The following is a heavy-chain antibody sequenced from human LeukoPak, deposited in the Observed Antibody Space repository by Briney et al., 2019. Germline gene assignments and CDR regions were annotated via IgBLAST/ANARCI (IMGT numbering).Heavy chain of an antibody. V-gene: IGHV1-69*01. J-gene: IGHJ6*02. Sequence: SVKVSCKASGGTFSNYAISWERQAPGQGLEWMGGIIPIFGAANYTQKFQGRVTITADESTSTAYMELSSLRSEDTAVYYCARVALGRRWLQTSYYYGMDVWGQGTTVTVFS. D-gene: IGHD5-24*01. CDR1: GGTFSNYA. CDR2: IIPIFGAA. CDR3: ARVALGRRWLQTSYYYGMDV.